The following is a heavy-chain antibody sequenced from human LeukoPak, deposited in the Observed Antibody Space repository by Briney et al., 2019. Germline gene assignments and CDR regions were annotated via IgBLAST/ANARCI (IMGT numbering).Heavy chain of an antibody. J-gene: IGHJ3*02. CDR2: ISSSSSYI. Sequence: PGGSLRLSCAASGFTFSSYSMNWVRQAPGKWLEWGPSISSSSSYIYYADSVKGRFTISRDNAKNTLYLQMNSLRAEDTAVYYCAKDPYSGYDFDAFDIWGQGTMVTVSS. CDR1: GFTFSSYS. CDR3: AKDPYSGYDFDAFDI. D-gene: IGHD5-12*01. V-gene: IGHV3-21*01.